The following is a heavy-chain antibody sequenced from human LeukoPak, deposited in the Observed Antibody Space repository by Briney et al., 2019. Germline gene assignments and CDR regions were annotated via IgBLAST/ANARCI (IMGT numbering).Heavy chain of an antibody. CDR1: GFTFSSYA. CDR3: ARDCSGGSCYSVPGY. J-gene: IGHJ4*02. D-gene: IGHD2-15*01. Sequence: GRSLRLSCAASGFTFSSYAMHWVRQAPGKGLEWVAVISYDGSNKYYADSVKGRFTISRDNSKNTLYLQMNSLRAEDTAVYYCARDCSGGSCYSVPGYWGQGTLVTVSS. CDR2: ISYDGSNK. V-gene: IGHV3-30-3*01.